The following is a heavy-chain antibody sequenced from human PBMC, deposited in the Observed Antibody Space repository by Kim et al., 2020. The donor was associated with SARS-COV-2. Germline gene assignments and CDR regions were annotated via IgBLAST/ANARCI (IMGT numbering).Heavy chain of an antibody. Sequence: GGSLRLSCAASGFTFSSYGMHWVRQAPGKGLEWVAVIWYDGSNKYYADSVKGRFTISRDNSKNTLYLQMNSLRAEDTAVYYCARDWSMIVVVPGYWGQGTLVTVSS. CDR1: GFTFSSYG. J-gene: IGHJ4*02. D-gene: IGHD3-22*01. CDR3: ARDWSMIVVVPGY. CDR2: IWYDGSNK. V-gene: IGHV3-33*08.